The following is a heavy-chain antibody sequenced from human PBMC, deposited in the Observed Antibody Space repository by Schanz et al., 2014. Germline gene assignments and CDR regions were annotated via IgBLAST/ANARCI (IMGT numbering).Heavy chain of an antibody. D-gene: IGHD2-2*01. CDR2: SGDDGADK. V-gene: IGHV3-7*03. Sequence: EIHLVESGGGLAMPGGSLRLSCAASGFTFNGAYMTWVRQAPGKGLEWEGNSGDDGADKYYLDSVRGRFTISRDNAKNSLYLQMNSLRAEDTALYYCARDTAQSCIGTSCFEYFQHWGQGALVTVSS. CDR1: GFTFNGAY. CDR3: ARDTAQSCIGTSCFEYFQH. J-gene: IGHJ1*01.